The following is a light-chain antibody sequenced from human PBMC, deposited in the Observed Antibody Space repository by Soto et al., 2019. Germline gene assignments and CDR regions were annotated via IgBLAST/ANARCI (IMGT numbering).Light chain of an antibody. CDR2: AAS. CDR3: QQIYSTHRT. CDR1: QSISTY. V-gene: IGKV1-39*01. J-gene: IGKJ2*02. Sequence: DIQMTQSPSSLSASVGDRVTITCRASQSISTYLNWYQQKVGKAPKLLIYAASSLQRGVPSRFTRSGSGTDVAHTIISLEPEDFATYYCQQIYSTHRTFDQVTKLEI.